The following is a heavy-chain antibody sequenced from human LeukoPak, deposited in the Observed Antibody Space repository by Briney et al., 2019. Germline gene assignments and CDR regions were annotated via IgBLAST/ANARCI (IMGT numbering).Heavy chain of an antibody. D-gene: IGHD1-26*01. CDR2: ISSSSSYI. Sequence: NPVGSLRLSCAASGFTFSSYSMNWVRQAPGKGLECVSSISSSSSYIYYADSVKGRFTISRDNAKNSLYLQMNSLRAEDTAVYYCARGDSSSGSYWNYWGQGTLVTVSS. CDR3: ARGDSSSGSYWNY. J-gene: IGHJ4*02. CDR1: GFTFSSYS. V-gene: IGHV3-21*01.